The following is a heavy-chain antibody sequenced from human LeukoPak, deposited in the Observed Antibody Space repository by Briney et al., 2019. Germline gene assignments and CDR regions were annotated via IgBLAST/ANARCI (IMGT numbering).Heavy chain of an antibody. CDR2: IKQDGSEK. V-gene: IGHV3-7*01. CDR3: ATIGGLYYDFWSGYFKY. J-gene: IGHJ4*02. Sequence: PGGSLRLSCAATGVIFSSYWTSWVRQAPGKGLEWVANIKQDGSEKYYVDSVKGRFTISRDNAKNSLYLQMKSLRAEDTAVYYCATIGGLYYDFWSGYFKYWGQGTLVTVSS. CDR1: GVIFSSYW. D-gene: IGHD3-3*01.